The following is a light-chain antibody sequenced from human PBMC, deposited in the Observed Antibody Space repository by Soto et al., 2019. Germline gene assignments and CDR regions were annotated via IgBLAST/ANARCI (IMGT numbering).Light chain of an antibody. J-gene: IGLJ2*01. CDR1: SSNIGAGYD. CDR3: QSYDSSLSGYVV. Sequence: QSVLTQPPSVSGAPGQRVTISCTGSSSNIGAGYDVHWYQQLPGTAPKLLISGNSNRPSGVPDRFFGSKSGTSASLAITGLQAEDEADYYCQSYDSSLSGYVVFGGGTKHTVL. V-gene: IGLV1-40*01. CDR2: GNS.